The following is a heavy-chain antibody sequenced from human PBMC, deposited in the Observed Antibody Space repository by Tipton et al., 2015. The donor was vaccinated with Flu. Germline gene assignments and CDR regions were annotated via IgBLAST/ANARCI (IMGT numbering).Heavy chain of an antibody. D-gene: IGHD6-13*01. Sequence: TLSLTCAVYGGSFSGYYWSWIRQPPGKGLEWIGEINDSGSTNYNPSLKSRVTMSVDTSKNQFSLKLSSVTAADTAVYYCARGGRAPLRNSWSNAFDNWGQGTMVTVSS. CDR3: ARGGRAPLRNSWSNAFDN. J-gene: IGHJ3*02. V-gene: IGHV4-34*01. CDR2: INDSGST. CDR1: GGSFSGYY.